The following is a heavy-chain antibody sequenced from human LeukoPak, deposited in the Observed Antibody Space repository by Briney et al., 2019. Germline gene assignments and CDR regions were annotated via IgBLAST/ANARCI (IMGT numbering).Heavy chain of an antibody. CDR2: IIPIFGTA. D-gene: IGHD5-18*01. CDR1: GGTFISYA. Sequence: SVKVSCTASGGTFISYAISWVRQAPGQGLEWMGGIIPIFGTANYAQKFQGRVTITTDESTSTAYMELSSLRSEDTAVYYCASDRGYSYGYPYYFDYWGQGTLVTVSS. V-gene: IGHV1-69*05. CDR3: ASDRGYSYGYPYYFDY. J-gene: IGHJ4*02.